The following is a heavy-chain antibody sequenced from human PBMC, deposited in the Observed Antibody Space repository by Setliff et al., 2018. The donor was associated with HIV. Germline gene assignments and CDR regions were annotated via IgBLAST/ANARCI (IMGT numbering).Heavy chain of an antibody. CDR1: GGNFRFYA. CDR3: ARDFSGQQLVGGWFDP. V-gene: IGHV1-69*13. J-gene: IGHJ5*02. D-gene: IGHD6-13*01. Sequence: SVKVSCKASGGNFRFYAFSWVRQAPGQGLEWMGGIIPMFVTANYAQKFQDRVTITADESTSTAYMELSSLRSNDTAVYYCARDFSGQQLVGGWFDPWGQGTLVTVSS. CDR2: IIPMFVTA.